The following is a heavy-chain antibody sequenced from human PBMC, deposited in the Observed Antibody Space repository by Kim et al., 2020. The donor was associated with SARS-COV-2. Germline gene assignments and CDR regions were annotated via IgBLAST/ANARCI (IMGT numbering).Heavy chain of an antibody. J-gene: IGHJ4*02. CDR3: ARLRSGII. CDR1: GGSISSSSYY. V-gene: IGHV4-39*01. Sequence: SETLSLTCTVSGGSISSSSYYWGWIPQPPGKGLEWIGSIYYSGSTYYNPSLKSRVTISVDTSKNQFSLKLSSVTAADTAVYYCARLRSGIIWGQGTLVTVSS. CDR2: IYYSGST. D-gene: IGHD3-10*01.